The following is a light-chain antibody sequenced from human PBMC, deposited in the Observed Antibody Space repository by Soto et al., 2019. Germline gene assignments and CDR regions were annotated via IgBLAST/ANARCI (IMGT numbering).Light chain of an antibody. CDR3: SSYTGSSTYV. CDR2: DVS. J-gene: IGLJ1*01. V-gene: IGLV2-14*03. CDR1: SSDVGGYNY. Sequence: QSVLTQPASVSGSPGQSITISCTGTSSDVGGYNYVSWYQQHPGKAPKLMIYDVSNRPSGVSNRLSGSKSGNTASLTISGLQAEDESDYYCSSYTGSSTYVFGTGTQLTVL.